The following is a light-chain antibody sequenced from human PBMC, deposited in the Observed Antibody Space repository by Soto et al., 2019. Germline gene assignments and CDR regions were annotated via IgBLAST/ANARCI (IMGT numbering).Light chain of an antibody. J-gene: IGLJ1*01. CDR2: EVI. V-gene: IGLV2-8*01. CDR3: SSHSGSFNLYV. Sequence: QSVLTQPTSASGSPGQSVTISCTGTSNDVGGYDSVSWFQQRPGKVPKLLIYEVIKRPSGVPDRFSGSKSGNTASLTVSGLQAEDEADYYCSSHSGSFNLYVFGTGTKV. CDR1: SNDVGGYDS.